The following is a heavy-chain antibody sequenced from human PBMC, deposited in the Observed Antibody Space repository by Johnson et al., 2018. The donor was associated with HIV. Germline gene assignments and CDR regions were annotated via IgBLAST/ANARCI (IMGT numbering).Heavy chain of an antibody. D-gene: IGHD3-22*01. V-gene: IGHV3-11*04. CDR1: GFTFSDYY. J-gene: IGHJ3*02. CDR3: TRELGEDDYYDSGGDAFDI. Sequence: QVQLVESGGGLVKPGGSLRLSCAASGFTFSDYYMSWIRQAPGKGLEFVSYISSSGSTIYYADSVKGRFTISRDNAKNSLYLQLNSLRAEDTAVYYCTRELGEDDYYDSGGDAFDIWGQGTMVTVSS. CDR2: ISSSGSTI.